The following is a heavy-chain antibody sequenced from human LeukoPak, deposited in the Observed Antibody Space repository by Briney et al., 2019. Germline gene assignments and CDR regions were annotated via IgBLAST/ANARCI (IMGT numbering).Heavy chain of an antibody. CDR1: GGSISSGSYY. J-gene: IGHJ5*02. Sequence: SQTLSLTCTVSGGSISSGSYYWSWIRQPAGEGLEWIGRIYTSGSTTYNPSLKSRVTMAVDTSRNQFSLKGSSVTSADAAVYYCARATSWYLSCFDPWGQGTLVTVSS. V-gene: IGHV4-61*02. CDR2: IYTSGST. CDR3: ARATSWYLSCFDP. D-gene: IGHD2-2*01.